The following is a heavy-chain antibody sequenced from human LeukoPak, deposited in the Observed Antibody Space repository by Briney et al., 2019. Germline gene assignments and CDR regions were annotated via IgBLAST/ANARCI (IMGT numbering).Heavy chain of an antibody. Sequence: ASVKVSCKVSGYTLTELSMHWVRQAPGKGLEWMGGFDPEDGETIYAQKFQGRVTMTEDTFTDTAYMELSSLRSEDTAVYYCATGVGATGVSDYWGQGTLVTVSS. CDR1: GYTLTELS. J-gene: IGHJ4*02. V-gene: IGHV1-24*01. D-gene: IGHD1-26*01. CDR3: ATGVGATGVSDY. CDR2: FDPEDGET.